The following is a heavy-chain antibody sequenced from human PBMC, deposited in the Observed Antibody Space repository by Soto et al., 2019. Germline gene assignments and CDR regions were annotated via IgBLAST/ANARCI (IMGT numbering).Heavy chain of an antibody. J-gene: IGHJ3*02. Sequence: GESLKISCKGSGYSFTSYWIGWVRQMPGKGLEWMGIIYPGDSDTRYSPSFQDQVTISADKSISTAYLQWSSLKASDTAMYYCARLLPYSSSWHDAFDIWGQGTMVTVSS. D-gene: IGHD6-13*01. CDR2: IYPGDSDT. V-gene: IGHV5-51*01. CDR3: ARLLPYSSSWHDAFDI. CDR1: GYSFTSYW.